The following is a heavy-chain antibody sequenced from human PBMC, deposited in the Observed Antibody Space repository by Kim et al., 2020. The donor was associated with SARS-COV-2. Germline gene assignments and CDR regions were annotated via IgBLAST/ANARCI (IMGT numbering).Heavy chain of an antibody. J-gene: IGHJ4*02. CDR3: ARGGTGGKGGLSRHFDY. CDR2: IYYSGST. Sequence: SETLSLTCTVSGGSISSGGYYWSWIRQHPGKGLEWIGYIYYSGSTYYNPSLKSRVTISVDTSKNQFSLKLGSVTAADTAVYYCARGGTGGKGGLSRHFDYWGQGTLVTVSS. CDR1: GGSISSGGYY. D-gene: IGHD3-16*01. V-gene: IGHV4-31*03.